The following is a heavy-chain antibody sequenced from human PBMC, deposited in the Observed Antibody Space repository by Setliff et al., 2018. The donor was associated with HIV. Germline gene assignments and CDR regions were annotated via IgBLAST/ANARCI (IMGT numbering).Heavy chain of an antibody. CDR2: IYYSGTT. D-gene: IGHD6-13*01. Sequence: SETLSLTCTVSGGSISSYYWSWIRQPPGKVLEWIGYIYYSGTTNYNPSLKSRVTISVDTSKNQFSLKLSSVTAADTAVYYCARHWYSSSWYHVFDIWGQGTMVTVSS. CDR1: GGSISSYY. CDR3: ARHWYSSSWYHVFDI. V-gene: IGHV4-59*08. J-gene: IGHJ3*02.